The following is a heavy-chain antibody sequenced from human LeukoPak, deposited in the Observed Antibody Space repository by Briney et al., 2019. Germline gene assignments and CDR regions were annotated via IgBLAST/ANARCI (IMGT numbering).Heavy chain of an antibody. Sequence: PGGSLRLSCAASGFTLSSYWMSWVRQAPGKGLEWVSSISSSSSYIYYADSVKGRFTISRDNAKNSLYLQMNSLRAEDTAVYYCASLYYDSSGYTKYLDYWGQGTLVIVSS. CDR1: GFTLSSYW. V-gene: IGHV3-21*01. CDR2: ISSSSSYI. D-gene: IGHD3-22*01. CDR3: ASLYYDSSGYTKYLDY. J-gene: IGHJ4*02.